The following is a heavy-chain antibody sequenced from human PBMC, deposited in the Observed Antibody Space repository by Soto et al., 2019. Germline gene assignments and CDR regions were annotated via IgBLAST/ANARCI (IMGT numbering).Heavy chain of an antibody. CDR2: INHSGST. CDR3: ARDKIAGDFPFDY. V-gene: IGHV4-34*01. Sequence: SETLSLTCAVYGGSFSGYYWSWIRQPPGKGLEWIGEINHSGSTNYNPSLKSRVTISVDTSKNQFSLKLSSVTAADTAVYYCARDKIAGDFPFDYWGQGTLVTVSS. CDR1: GGSFSGYY. J-gene: IGHJ4*02. D-gene: IGHD2-21*02.